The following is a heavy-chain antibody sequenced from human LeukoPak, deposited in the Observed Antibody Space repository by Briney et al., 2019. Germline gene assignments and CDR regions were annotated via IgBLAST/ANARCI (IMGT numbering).Heavy chain of an antibody. CDR1: GYSFTTYW. CDR3: ARRVREDTRFLDY. CDR2: IYPGGSDP. D-gene: IGHD2-15*01. J-gene: IGHJ4*02. Sequence: GESLKISCKGSGYSFTTYWIGWVRQMPGKGLEWMGIIYPGGSDPRYSPSFQGQVPISADKSISTAYLQWSGLKASATAMYYRARRVREDTRFLDYWGMGTMVTVSS. V-gene: IGHV5-51*01.